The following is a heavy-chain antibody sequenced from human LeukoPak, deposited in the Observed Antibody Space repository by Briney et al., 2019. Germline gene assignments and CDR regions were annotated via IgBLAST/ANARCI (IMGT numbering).Heavy chain of an antibody. Sequence: PGGSLRLSCAASGFTVSSNYMSWVRQAPGKGLEWVSVIYSGGSTYYADSVKGRFTISRDNSKNTLYLQMNSLRAEDTAVYYCAREYYDFWSGYYTSPYFDYWGQGTLVTVSS. CDR1: GFTVSSNY. D-gene: IGHD3-3*01. CDR3: AREYYDFWSGYYTSPYFDY. V-gene: IGHV3-66*01. J-gene: IGHJ4*02. CDR2: IYSGGST.